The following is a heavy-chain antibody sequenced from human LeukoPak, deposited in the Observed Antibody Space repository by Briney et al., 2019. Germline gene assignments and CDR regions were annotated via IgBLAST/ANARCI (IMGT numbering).Heavy chain of an antibody. Sequence: SETLSLTCTVSGFSITSDYYWGWVRQPPGKGLEWIGTIYHSGSTYYNPSLLGRVTISVDTSKNRFSLKLSSVTAADTAVYYCARGGPPFSFDYWGQGTLVTVSS. V-gene: IGHV4-38-2*02. D-gene: IGHD3-16*01. J-gene: IGHJ4*02. CDR2: IYHSGST. CDR3: ARGGPPFSFDY. CDR1: GFSITSDYY.